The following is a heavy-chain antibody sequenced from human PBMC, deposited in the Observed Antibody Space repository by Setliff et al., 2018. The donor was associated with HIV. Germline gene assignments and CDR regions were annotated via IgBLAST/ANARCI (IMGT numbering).Heavy chain of an antibody. CDR2: FDPEDGET. CDR3: ARGMDYYDTSGYYQYYFDY. CDR1: GYTLTELS. Sequence: ASVKVSCKVSGYTLTELSMHWVRQAPGKGLEWMGGFDPEDGETIYAQKFQGRVTMTRDTSISTAYMELSRLRSDDTAVYYCARGMDYYDTSGYYQYYFDYWGQGTLVTVSS. D-gene: IGHD3-22*01. J-gene: IGHJ4*02. V-gene: IGHV1-24*01.